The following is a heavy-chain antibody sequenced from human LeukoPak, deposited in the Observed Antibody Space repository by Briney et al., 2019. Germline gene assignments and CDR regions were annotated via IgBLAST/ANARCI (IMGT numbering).Heavy chain of an antibody. J-gene: IGHJ3*02. Sequence: SETLSLTCAVSGASISGTSYYWGWIRQPPGKGLEWIGSIYYSGSTYYNPSLKSRVTISVDTSKNQFSLKLSSVTAADTAVYYCARRMGSAFDIWGQGTMVTVSS. CDR2: IYYSGST. CDR3: ARRMGSAFDI. D-gene: IGHD3-10*01. CDR1: GASISGTSYY. V-gene: IGHV4-39*01.